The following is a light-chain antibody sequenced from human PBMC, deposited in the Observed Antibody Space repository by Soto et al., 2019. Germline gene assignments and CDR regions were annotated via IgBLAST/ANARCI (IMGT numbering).Light chain of an antibody. CDR3: SSYTPSSTHV. CDR1: SSDIGAFTF. J-gene: IGLJ1*01. V-gene: IGLV2-14*03. Sequence: QSALTQPASVSGSPGQSITISCTGTSSDIGAFTFVSWYQQHPGKVPKLMIFDVNRRPSGVSDRFSGSKSGNTASLTISGLQAEDEGDYYCSSYTPSSTHVCGSGTKLTVL. CDR2: DVN.